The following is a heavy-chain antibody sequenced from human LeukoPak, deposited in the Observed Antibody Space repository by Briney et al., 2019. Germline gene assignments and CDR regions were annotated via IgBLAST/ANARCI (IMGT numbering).Heavy chain of an antibody. J-gene: IGHJ4*02. CDR1: RFIFDNYG. D-gene: IGHD3-16*01. CDR3: ARVAPPLDDYIRGSCPYYFDY. V-gene: IGHV3-23*01. Sequence: GGSLRLSCAASRFIFDNYGMTWVRQAPGKGLEWVSGISDDGYSTYYADSVKGRFTISRDNSKNTLYLHMSSRRVEDTAVFYCARVAPPLDDYIRGSCPYYFDYWGQGTPVTVSS. CDR2: ISDDGYST.